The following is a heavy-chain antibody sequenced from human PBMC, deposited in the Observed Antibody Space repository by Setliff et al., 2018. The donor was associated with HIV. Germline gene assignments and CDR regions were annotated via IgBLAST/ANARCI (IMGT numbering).Heavy chain of an antibody. CDR3: ARGRALGV. J-gene: IGHJ4*02. D-gene: IGHD3-3*02. CDR1: GFTVSSNY. CDR2: INHSGST. Sequence: GSLRLSCAASGFTVSSNYMSWVRQAPGKGLEWIGEINHSGSTNYNPSLKSRVTISVDTSKNQFSLKLSSVTAADTAVYYCARGRALGVWGQGTLVTVSS. V-gene: IGHV4-34*01.